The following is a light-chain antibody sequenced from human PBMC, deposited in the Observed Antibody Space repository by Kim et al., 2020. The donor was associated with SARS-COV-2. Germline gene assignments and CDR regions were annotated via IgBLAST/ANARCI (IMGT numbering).Light chain of an antibody. CDR1: VSDVGAYNY. Sequence: QSALTQPASVSGSPGQSITISCTGTVSDVGAYNYVSWYQQYAGKAPKLLIYDVNKRPSGVSSRFSGSKSGNTASLTISGLQAEDDTDYYCSSRSSTSTYVFGTGTKVTAL. CDR2: DVN. V-gene: IGLV2-14*03. CDR3: SSRSSTSTYV. J-gene: IGLJ1*01.